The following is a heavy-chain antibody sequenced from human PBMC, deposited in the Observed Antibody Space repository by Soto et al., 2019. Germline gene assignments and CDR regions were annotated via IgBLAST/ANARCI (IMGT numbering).Heavy chain of an antibody. Sequence: EVQLVESGGDLIQPGGSLRISCAASGFTFSTSWMHWVRQTPGEGLAWVSRINSDGTTINYADSVKGRFTISRDNAKNTLYLQMNSLRADDTAVYYCTRAGSYRFDYWGQGTLVTVPS. J-gene: IGHJ4*02. CDR1: GFTFSTSW. V-gene: IGHV3-74*01. CDR2: INSDGTTI. D-gene: IGHD1-26*01. CDR3: TRAGSYRFDY.